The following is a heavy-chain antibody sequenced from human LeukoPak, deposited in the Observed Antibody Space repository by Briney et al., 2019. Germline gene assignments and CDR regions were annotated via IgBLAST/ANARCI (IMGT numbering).Heavy chain of an antibody. CDR3: ARLAAAGTDFDY. V-gene: IGHV3-21*01. J-gene: IGHJ4*02. CDR2: ISSSSSYI. D-gene: IGHD6-13*01. CDR1: GFTFSSYT. Sequence: PGGSLRLSCAASGFTFSSYTMSWVPQAPGKGLEWVSSISSSSSYIYYADSVKGRFTVSRNNAKTSLYLQVNSLRADDSALYYCARLAAAGTDFDYWGLGTQVAVSS.